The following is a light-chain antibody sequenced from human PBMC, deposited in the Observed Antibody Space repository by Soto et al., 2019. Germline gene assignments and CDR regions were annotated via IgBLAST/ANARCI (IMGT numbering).Light chain of an antibody. CDR3: CSYAGSSTSVV. CDR1: SSDVGSYNL. Sequence: QSALTQPASVSGSPGQSITISCTGTSSDVGSYNLVSWYQQHPGKAPKLMIYEGSKWPSGVSNRFSGSKSGNTASLTISGLQAEDEADYYCCSYAGSSTSVVFGGGTKLPS. CDR2: EGS. V-gene: IGLV2-23*01. J-gene: IGLJ2*01.